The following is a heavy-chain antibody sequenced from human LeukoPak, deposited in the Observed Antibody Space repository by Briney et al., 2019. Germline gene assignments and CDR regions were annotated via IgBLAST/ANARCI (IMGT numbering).Heavy chain of an antibody. V-gene: IGHV3-33*06. D-gene: IGHD5-12*01. CDR1: GFTFSSYG. CDR2: IWYDGSNK. Sequence: GSSLRLSCAASGFTFSSYGMHWVRQAPGKGLEGVAVIWYDGSNKYYADSVKGRFTISRDNSKNTLYLQMNSLRAEDTAVYYCAKDRAGSGYDPSCLDYWGQGTLVTVSS. CDR3: AKDRAGSGYDPSCLDY. J-gene: IGHJ4*02.